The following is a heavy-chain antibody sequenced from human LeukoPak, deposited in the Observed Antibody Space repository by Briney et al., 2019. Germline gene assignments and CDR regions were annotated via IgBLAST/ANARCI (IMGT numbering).Heavy chain of an antibody. J-gene: IGHJ4*02. CDR2: INSDGSST. D-gene: IGHD4-17*01. V-gene: IGHV3-74*01. CDR3: AKGGSYGDYGPFDY. Sequence: GGSLRLSCAASGFTFSSYWMHWVRQAPGKGLVWVSRINSDGSSTSYADSVKGRFTISRDNAKNTLYLQMNSLGAEDTAVYYCAKGGSYGDYGPFDYWGQGTLVTVSS. CDR1: GFTFSSYW.